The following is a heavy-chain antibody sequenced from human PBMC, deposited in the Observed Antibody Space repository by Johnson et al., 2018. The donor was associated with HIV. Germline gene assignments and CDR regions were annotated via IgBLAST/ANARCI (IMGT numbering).Heavy chain of an antibody. J-gene: IGHJ3*02. CDR2: ISWNSGSI. V-gene: IGHV3-9*01. Sequence: VQLVESGGGLVQPGRSLRLSCAASGFTFDDYAMHWVRQAPGKGLEWVSGISWNSGSIGYADSVKGRFTISRDNAKNSLYLQMNSLRAEDTALYYCAKSEWGLALGAFDIWGQGTMVTVSS. CDR3: AKSEWGLALGAFDI. CDR1: GFTFDDYA. D-gene: IGHD1-26*01.